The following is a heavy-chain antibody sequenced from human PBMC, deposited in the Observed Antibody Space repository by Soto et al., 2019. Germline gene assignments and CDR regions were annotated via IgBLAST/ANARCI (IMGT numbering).Heavy chain of an antibody. CDR1: GFTVSSYG. CDR2: ISRDGGTK. Sequence: QVQLVESGGGVVQPGRSLRLSCAASGFTVSSYGMHWVRQAPGKGLEWVAVISRDGGTKYYADSVKGRFTISRDNSRNNLFLEMNSLRGDDMAVYYCTGEVASGYWGQGTLVTVSS. V-gene: IGHV3-30*03. D-gene: IGHD2-8*02. J-gene: IGHJ4*02. CDR3: TGEVASGY.